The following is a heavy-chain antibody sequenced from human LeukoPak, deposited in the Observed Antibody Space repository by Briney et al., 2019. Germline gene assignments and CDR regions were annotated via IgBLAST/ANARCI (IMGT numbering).Heavy chain of an antibody. CDR3: ARGSQIGWFGESIWDYYYYYMDV. J-gene: IGHJ6*03. CDR1: GYTFTGYY. Sequence: ASVKVSCKASGYTFTGYYMHWVRQAPGQGQEWMGWINPNSGGRNYSHKFQGRGRMTMDRSISTAYMELSRLRSDDTAVYYCARGSQIGWFGESIWDYYYYYMDVWGKGTTVTISS. D-gene: IGHD3-10*01. CDR2: INPNSGGR. V-gene: IGHV1-2*07.